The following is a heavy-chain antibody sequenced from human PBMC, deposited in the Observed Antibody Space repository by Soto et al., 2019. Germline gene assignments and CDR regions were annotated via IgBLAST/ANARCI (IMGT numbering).Heavy chain of an antibody. J-gene: IGHJ3*02. V-gene: IGHV4-30-4*01. Sequence: QVKLKESGPGLVKPSQTLPLTCTVSGGSISSGVYSWSWIRQPPGKGREWIGYIYYSGSTYYNPSLKSRVTISVDTSKNQFSLKLSSVTAADTAVYYCARDYHYYEAHDAFDIWGQGTMVTVSS. CDR2: IYYSGST. CDR3: ARDYHYYEAHDAFDI. CDR1: GGSISSGVYS. D-gene: IGHD3-22*01.